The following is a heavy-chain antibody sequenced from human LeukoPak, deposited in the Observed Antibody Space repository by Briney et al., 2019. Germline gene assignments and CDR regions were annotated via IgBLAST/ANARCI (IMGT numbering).Heavy chain of an antibody. CDR3: ARVASYYDFWSGYRYYYYMDV. D-gene: IGHD3-3*01. Sequence: SETLSLTFAVYGRSFSGYYWSWIRQPPGKGLEWIGEVNHSGSTNYNPSLKSRVTISVDTSKNQFSLKLSSVTAADTAVYYCARVASYYDFWSGYRYYYYMDVWGKGTTVTVSS. CDR2: VNHSGST. J-gene: IGHJ6*03. V-gene: IGHV4-34*01. CDR1: GRSFSGYY.